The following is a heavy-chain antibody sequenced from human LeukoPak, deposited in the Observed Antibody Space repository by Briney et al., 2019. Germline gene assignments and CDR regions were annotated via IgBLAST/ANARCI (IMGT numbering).Heavy chain of an antibody. V-gene: IGHV3-48*01. D-gene: IGHD3-22*01. CDR3: ARDYYDSSGYTLRAN. CDR2: IGIGGNI. Sequence: GGSLRLSCAASGFTFSTFSMNWVRQAPGKGLEWVSYIGIGGNIYYTDSVKGRFTISRDNAKNLLYLQMNSLRAEDTAVYYCARDYYDSSGYTLRANWGQGTQVTVSS. J-gene: IGHJ4*02. CDR1: GFTFSTFS.